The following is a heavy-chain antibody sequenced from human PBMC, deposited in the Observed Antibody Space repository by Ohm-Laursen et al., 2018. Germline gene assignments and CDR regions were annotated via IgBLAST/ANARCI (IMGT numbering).Heavy chain of an antibody. CDR2: ISWNSGVI. CDR1: GFIFAEYA. D-gene: IGHD3-3*01. V-gene: IGHV3-9*01. J-gene: IGHJ6*02. Sequence: SLRLSCAASGFIFAEYAMYWVRHGPGKGLEWVSGISWNSGVIAYADSVKGRFTISRDNAKNSLYLQMDSLRAEDTALYYCAKGGVDISFYFAMDVWGQGTTVTVSS. CDR3: AKGGVDISFYFAMDV.